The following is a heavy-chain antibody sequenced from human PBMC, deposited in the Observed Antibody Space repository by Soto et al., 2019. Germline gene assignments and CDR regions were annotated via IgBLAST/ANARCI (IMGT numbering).Heavy chain of an antibody. Sequence: GASVKVSCKASGYTFTSYAMHWVRQAPGQRLEWMGWINAGNGNTKYSQKFQGRVTITRDTSASTAYMELSSLRSEDTAVYYCASPYDSSGYYSSYYHGMDVWGQGTTVTVSS. J-gene: IGHJ6*02. CDR1: GYTFTSYA. D-gene: IGHD3-22*01. CDR3: ASPYDSSGYYSSYYHGMDV. V-gene: IGHV1-3*01. CDR2: INAGNGNT.